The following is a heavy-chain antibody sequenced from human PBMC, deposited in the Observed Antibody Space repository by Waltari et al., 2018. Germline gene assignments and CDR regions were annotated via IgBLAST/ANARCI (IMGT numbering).Heavy chain of an antibody. D-gene: IGHD3-10*01. Sequence: QVQLLQSGGDVREPGASVKVSCQASGYILRDYAVSWVRQAPGQGLEWMGWISHYKDKREYALECEGRVTMTRDTSTRTAYMELRRLTPDDTAVYYCARGPYDSQSYYPDGLDVWGQGTTVTVSS. CDR1: GYILRDYA. J-gene: IGHJ6*02. CDR3: ARGPYDSQSYYPDGLDV. CDR2: ISHYKDKR. V-gene: IGHV1-18*04.